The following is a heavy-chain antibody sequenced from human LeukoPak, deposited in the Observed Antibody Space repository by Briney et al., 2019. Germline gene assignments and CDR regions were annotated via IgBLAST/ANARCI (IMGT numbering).Heavy chain of an antibody. J-gene: IGHJ4*02. CDR2: INPNSGGT. V-gene: IGHV1-2*02. D-gene: IGHD6-13*01. CDR1: GYTFTGYY. Sequence: ASVKVSCKASGYTFTGYYMHWVRQAPGQGLEWVGWINPNSGGTNYAQKFQGRVTMTRDTSISTAYMELSRLRSDDTAVYYCAREGDSSSSDLDYWGQGTLVTVSS. CDR3: AREGDSSSSDLDY.